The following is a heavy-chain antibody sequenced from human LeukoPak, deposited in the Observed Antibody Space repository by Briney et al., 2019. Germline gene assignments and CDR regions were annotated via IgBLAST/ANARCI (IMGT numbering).Heavy chain of an antibody. D-gene: IGHD1-26*01. CDR1: GFIFSDFY. CDR2: IGSRSNPI. Sequence: GGSLRLSCAASGFIFSDFYMSWIRQAPGMGLEWISYIGSRSNPIYYADSVKGRFTISRDDSKNSLYLQMNSLRDEDTAVYFCAREARGSGRDFDYWGQGILVTVSS. CDR3: AREARGSGRDFDY. V-gene: IGHV3-11*01. J-gene: IGHJ4*02.